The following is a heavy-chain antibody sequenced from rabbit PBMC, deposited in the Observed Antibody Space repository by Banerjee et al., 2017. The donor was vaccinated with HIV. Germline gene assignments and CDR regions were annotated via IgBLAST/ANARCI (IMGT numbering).Heavy chain of an antibody. CDR1: GFSFSNNYL. V-gene: IGHV1S45*01. J-gene: IGHJ4*01. CDR3: ARAGYASSSGYYYRYGL. Sequence: QEHLEESGGDLVKPEGSLTLTCTASGFSFSNNYLLCWVRQAAGKGLEWIWYVDPVFGSTYYASWVNGRYTISSHNAQNTLYLQLNSLTAADTATYFCARAGYASSSGYYYRYGLWGPGTLVTVS. D-gene: IGHD1-1*01. CDR2: VDPVFGST.